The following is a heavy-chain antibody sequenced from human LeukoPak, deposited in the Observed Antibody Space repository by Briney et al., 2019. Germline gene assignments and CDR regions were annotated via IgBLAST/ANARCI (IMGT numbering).Heavy chain of an antibody. D-gene: IGHD2-2*01. CDR1: GFSSYS. CDR2: ISSSSSTI. CDR3: ARSHCSSTSCYSYYYYMDV. J-gene: IGHJ6*03. V-gene: IGHV3-48*01. Sequence: GGSLRLSCAASGFSSYSMNWVRQAPGKGLEWVSYISSSSSTIYYADSVKGRFTISRDNAKDSLYLQMNSLRAEDTAVYYCARSHCSSTSCYSYYYYMDVWGKGTTVTVSS.